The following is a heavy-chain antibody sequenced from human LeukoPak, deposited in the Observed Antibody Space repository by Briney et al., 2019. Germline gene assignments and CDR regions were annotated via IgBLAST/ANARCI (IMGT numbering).Heavy chain of an antibody. CDR3: AREGSRDYGSGSSYFDY. D-gene: IGHD3-10*01. CDR2: IYHSGST. J-gene: IGHJ4*02. V-gene: IGHV4-38-2*02. Sequence: SETLSLTCAVTGYSISRGYYWGWIRQPPGKGLEWIGSIYHSGSTNYNPSLKSRVTISVDTSKNQFSLKLSSVTAADTAVYYCAREGSRDYGSGSSYFDYWGQGTLVTVSS. CDR1: GYSISRGYY.